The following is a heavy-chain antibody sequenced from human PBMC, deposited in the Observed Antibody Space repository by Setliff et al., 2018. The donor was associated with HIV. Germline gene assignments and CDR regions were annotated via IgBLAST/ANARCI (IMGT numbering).Heavy chain of an antibody. J-gene: IGHJ5*02. D-gene: IGHD3-16*01. Sequence: KPSETLSLTCTVSGGSISTYYWSWIRQAPGRGLEWIGYIYYTGRTNYNPSLKSRVTMSLDSSKKQFSLKLSSVTAAYTAVYFCARDVGGFTVFAVPRGGFDPWGHGTLVTVSS. CDR1: GGSISTYY. CDR3: ARDVGGFTVFAVPRGGFDP. V-gene: IGHV4-59*01. CDR2: IYYTGRT.